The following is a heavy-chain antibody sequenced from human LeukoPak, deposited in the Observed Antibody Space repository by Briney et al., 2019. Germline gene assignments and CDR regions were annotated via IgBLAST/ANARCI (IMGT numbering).Heavy chain of an antibody. V-gene: IGHV4-39*07. D-gene: IGHD2-21*02. Sequence: SETLSLTCSVSGGSISSGGYYWAWIRQPPGKGLEWIGTIYYSGSTYYNPSLQSRVTMSVDTSKNHFSLKLTSVTAADTAVYYCAREAAYCGGDCRPELDAFDIWGQGTMVTVSS. CDR2: IYYSGST. J-gene: IGHJ3*02. CDR1: GGSISSGGYY. CDR3: AREAAYCGGDCRPELDAFDI.